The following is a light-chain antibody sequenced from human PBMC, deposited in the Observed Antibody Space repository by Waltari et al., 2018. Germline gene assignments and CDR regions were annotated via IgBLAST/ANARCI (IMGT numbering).Light chain of an antibody. CDR1: STDVGVYNY. CDR3: SSHTSSSTLV. Sequence: QSALTQPPSASGSPGQSVTMSCTGTSTDVGVYNYVSWYQQHPGKAPKLLIYEVSERPSGVPDRFSGSKSGNTASLTVSGLQGEDEADYYCSSHTSSSTLVFGGGTMLTVL. CDR2: EVS. V-gene: IGLV2-8*01. J-gene: IGLJ3*02.